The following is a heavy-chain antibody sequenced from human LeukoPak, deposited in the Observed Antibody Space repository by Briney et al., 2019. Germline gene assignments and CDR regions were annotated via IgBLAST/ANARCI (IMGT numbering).Heavy chain of an antibody. CDR1: GGTFSSYA. CDR2: IIPILGIA. V-gene: IGHV1-69*04. D-gene: IGHD3-16*01. CDR3: ATTPDQSGGYYYYGMDV. J-gene: IGHJ6*02. Sequence: SVKASCKASGGTFSSYAISWVRQAPGQGLEWMGRIIPILGIANYAQKFQGRVTITADKSTSTAYMELSSLRSEDTAVYYCATTPDQSGGYYYYGMDVWGQGTTVTVSS.